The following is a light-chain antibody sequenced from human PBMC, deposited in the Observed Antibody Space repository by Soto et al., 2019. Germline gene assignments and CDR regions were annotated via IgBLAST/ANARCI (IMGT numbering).Light chain of an antibody. CDR2: EVS. CDR3: CSYTSISTSAV. V-gene: IGLV2-14*01. J-gene: IGLJ2*01. CDR1: SSDIGDYTH. Sequence: QSVLTQPASVSGSPGQSITISCTGTSSDIGDYTHVSWYQQHPGKAPKLIIYEVSYRPSGVSNRFSGSKSGNTASLTISGLQTEDEADYYCCSYTSISTSAVFGGGTKLTVX.